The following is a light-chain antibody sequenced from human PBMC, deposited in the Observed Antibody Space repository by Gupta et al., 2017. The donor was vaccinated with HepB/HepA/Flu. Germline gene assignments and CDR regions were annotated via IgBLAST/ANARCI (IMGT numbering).Light chain of an antibody. Sequence: SYELTQPPSVSVSPGQTARITCSGDALPKQYAYWYQQKPGQAPVRVIYKDSERPSGIPERFSGSSSGTTVTLTISGVQAEDEADYYCQSADSSGTDVVFGGGTKLTVL. V-gene: IGLV3-25*03. CDR1: ALPKQY. CDR3: QSADSSGTDVV. CDR2: KDS. J-gene: IGLJ2*01.